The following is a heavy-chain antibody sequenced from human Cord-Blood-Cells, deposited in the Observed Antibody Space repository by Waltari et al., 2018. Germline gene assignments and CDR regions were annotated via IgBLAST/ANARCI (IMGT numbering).Heavy chain of an antibody. Sequence: EVQLVESGGGLVQPGGSLRLSCAASGFTFSSYWMHWVRQAPGKGLVWVSRINSDGSSTSYEDSVKGRFTISRDNAKNTLYLQMNSLRAEDTAVYYCARDRTSGSYPYYFDYWGQGTLVTVSS. CDR2: INSDGSST. CDR3: ARDRTSGSYPYYFDY. CDR1: GFTFSSYW. V-gene: IGHV3-74*01. J-gene: IGHJ4*02. D-gene: IGHD1-26*01.